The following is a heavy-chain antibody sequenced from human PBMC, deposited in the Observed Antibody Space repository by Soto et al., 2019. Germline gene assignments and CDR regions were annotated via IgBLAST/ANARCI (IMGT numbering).Heavy chain of an antibody. V-gene: IGHV3-33*01. D-gene: IGHD2-15*01. Sequence: QVQLVESGGGVVQPGRSLRLSCAASGFTFSSYGMHWVRQAPGKGLEWVAVIWYDGSNKYYADSVKGRFTISRDNSKNTLYLQRNSLRAEDTAVYYCARKGHCSGGSCNQYYYYGMDVWGQGTTVTVSS. CDR1: GFTFSSYG. J-gene: IGHJ6*02. CDR2: IWYDGSNK. CDR3: ARKGHCSGGSCNQYYYYGMDV.